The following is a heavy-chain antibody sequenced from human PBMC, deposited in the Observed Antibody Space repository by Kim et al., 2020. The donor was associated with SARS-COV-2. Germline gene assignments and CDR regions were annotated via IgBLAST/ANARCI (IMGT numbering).Heavy chain of an antibody. Sequence: GGSLRLSCAASGFTFSSYAMSWVRQAPGKGLEWVSAISGSGGSTYYADSVKGRFTISRDNSKNTLYLQMNSLRAEDTAVYYCAKGRAAAVAAPGYFQHWGQGTLVTVSS. CDR1: GFTFSSYA. V-gene: IGHV3-23*01. J-gene: IGHJ1*01. D-gene: IGHD6-19*01. CDR3: AKGRAAAVAAPGYFQH. CDR2: ISGSGGST.